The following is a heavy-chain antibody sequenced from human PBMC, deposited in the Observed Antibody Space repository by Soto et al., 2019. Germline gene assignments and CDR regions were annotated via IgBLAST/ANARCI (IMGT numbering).Heavy chain of an antibody. CDR1: GFTFSSYW. Sequence: GGSLRLSCAASGFTFSSYWMSWVRQAPGKGLEWVANIKQDGSEKYYVDSVKGRFTISRDNAKNSLYLQMNSLRAEDTAVYYCARDRRPYSYGPDAFDIWGQGTMVTVSS. V-gene: IGHV3-7*05. J-gene: IGHJ3*02. CDR3: ARDRRPYSYGPDAFDI. D-gene: IGHD5-18*01. CDR2: IKQDGSEK.